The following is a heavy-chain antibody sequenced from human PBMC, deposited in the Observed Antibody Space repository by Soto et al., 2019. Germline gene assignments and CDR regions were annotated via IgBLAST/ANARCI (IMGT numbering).Heavy chain of an antibody. J-gene: IGHJ4*02. CDR1: GFTFSSYW. Sequence: VALRLSCAASGFTFSSYWMSWVRQAPGKGLEWVAKIKQDGSEKYYVDSVKGRFTISRDNAKNSLYLQMNSLRAEGTAVYYCARAIGYCSGGSCYVDYWGQGTLVTVSS. V-gene: IGHV3-7*04. CDR3: ARAIGYCSGGSCYVDY. CDR2: IKQDGSEK. D-gene: IGHD2-15*01.